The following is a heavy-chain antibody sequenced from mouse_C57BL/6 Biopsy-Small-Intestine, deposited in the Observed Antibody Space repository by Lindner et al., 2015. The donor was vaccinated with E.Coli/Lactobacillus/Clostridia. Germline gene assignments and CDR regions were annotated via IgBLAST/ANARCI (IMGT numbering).Heavy chain of an antibody. J-gene: IGHJ3*01. CDR3: ARGVLRRGFAY. CDR1: GYTFASFW. Sequence: VQLQESGTELAKPGASVKMSCKASGYTFASFWIHWVKQRPGQGLEWIGYINPSSGYTDYNQKFKDKATVTADKSSSTAYMQLSSLTSEDSAVYFCARGVLRRGFAYWGQGTLVTVSA. V-gene: IGHV1-7*01. CDR2: INPSSGYT.